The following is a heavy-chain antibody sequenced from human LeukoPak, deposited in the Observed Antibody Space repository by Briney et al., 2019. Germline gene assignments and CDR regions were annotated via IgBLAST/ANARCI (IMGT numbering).Heavy chain of an antibody. J-gene: IGHJ6*03. V-gene: IGHV3-66*01. CDR3: ARGGILTGYPSSGKTYYYYYMDV. CDR2: IYSGGST. Sequence: GGSLRLSCAASGFTFSSYAMSWVHQAPGKGLEWVSVIYSGGSTYYADSVKGRFTISRDNSKNTLYLQMNSLRAEDTAVYYCARGGILTGYPSSGKTYYYYYMDVWGKGTTVTISS. D-gene: IGHD3-9*01. CDR1: GFTFSSYA.